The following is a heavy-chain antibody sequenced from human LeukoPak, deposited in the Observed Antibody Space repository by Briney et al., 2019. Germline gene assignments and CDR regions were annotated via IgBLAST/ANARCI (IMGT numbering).Heavy chain of an antibody. V-gene: IGHV4-38-2*02. Sequence: SETLSLTCTVSGYSISSGYYWGWIRQPPGKGLEWIGSIYHSGSTYYNPSLKSRVTISVDTSKNQFSLRLSSVTAADTAVYYCARESLTWLQSRTSWFDPWGQGTLVTVSS. J-gene: IGHJ5*02. CDR3: ARESLTWLQSRTSWFDP. CDR1: GYSISSGYY. D-gene: IGHD5-24*01. CDR2: IYHSGST.